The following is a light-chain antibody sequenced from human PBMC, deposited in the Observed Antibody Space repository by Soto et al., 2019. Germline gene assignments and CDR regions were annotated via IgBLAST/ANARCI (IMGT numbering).Light chain of an antibody. CDR2: AAS. CDR1: QSISSW. V-gene: IGKV1-6*01. Sequence: IQDTQSPSPLSASVGDRVTITCRASQSISSWLAWYQQKPGKAPNLLIYAASSLQSGVPSTFSGSGSGTDFTLTISSLQPEDFATYYCLQVYNYPLTFGGGTKVDI. J-gene: IGKJ4*01. CDR3: LQVYNYPLT.